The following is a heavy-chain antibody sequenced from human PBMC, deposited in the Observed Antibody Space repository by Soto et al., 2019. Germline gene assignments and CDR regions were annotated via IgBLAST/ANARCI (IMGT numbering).Heavy chain of an antibody. J-gene: IGHJ3*02. Sequence: QVQLQESGPGLVKPSGTLSLTCTVSNASISSRKWWPWVRQPPGKGLEWIGDIYHSGSINHNPSLKSRVTMSVDKCNNQCSQKMTSVTAAHTAVYYCASKFGELLADAFDIWGQGTVVTVSS. CDR2: IYHSGSI. D-gene: IGHD3-10*01. CDR1: NASISSRKW. CDR3: ASKFGELLADAFDI. V-gene: IGHV4-4*02.